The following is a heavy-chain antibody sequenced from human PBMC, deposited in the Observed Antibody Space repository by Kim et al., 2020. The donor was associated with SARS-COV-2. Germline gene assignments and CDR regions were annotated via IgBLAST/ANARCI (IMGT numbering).Heavy chain of an antibody. J-gene: IGHJ4*02. V-gene: IGHV2-70*11. D-gene: IGHD3-22*01. Sequence: SGPTLVNPTQTLTLTCTFSGFSLSTSGMCVSWIRQPPGKALEWLARIDWDDDKYYSTSLKTRLTISKDTSKNQVVLTMTNMDPVDTATYYCARAYYYDSSGYWGGYYFDYWGQGTLVTVSS. CDR3: ARAYYYDSSGYWGGYYFDY. CDR2: IDWDDDK. CDR1: GFSLSTSGMC.